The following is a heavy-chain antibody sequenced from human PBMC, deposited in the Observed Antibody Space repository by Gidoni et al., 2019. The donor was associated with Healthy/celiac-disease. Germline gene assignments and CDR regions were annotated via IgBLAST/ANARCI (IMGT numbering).Heavy chain of an antibody. D-gene: IGHD6-25*01. CDR3: ARDRIVNRLKPIAAPDY. J-gene: IGHJ4*02. CDR2: ISAYNGNT. Sequence: QVQLVQSGAEVKKPGASVKVSCKASGYTFTSYGISWVRQAPGQGLEWMGWISAYNGNTNYAQKLQGRVTMTTDTSTSTAYMELRSLRSDDTAVYYCARDRIVNRLKPIAAPDYWGQGTLVTVSS. V-gene: IGHV1-18*01. CDR1: GYTFTSYG.